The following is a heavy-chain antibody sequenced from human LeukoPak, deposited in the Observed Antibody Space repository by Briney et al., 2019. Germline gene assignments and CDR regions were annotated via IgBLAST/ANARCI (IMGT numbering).Heavy chain of an antibody. CDR2: IQPDGSEK. CDR3: ARQIVVVPAAHFDY. CDR1: GFTFSSYW. D-gene: IGHD2-2*01. V-gene: IGHV3-7*01. Sequence: PGGSLRLSCVASGFTFSSYWMTWARQAPGKGLEWVATIQPDGSEKYYVDSVKGRFTISRDNAKNSLYLQMNSLRAEDTAVYYCARQIVVVPAAHFDYWGQGTLVTVSS. J-gene: IGHJ4*02.